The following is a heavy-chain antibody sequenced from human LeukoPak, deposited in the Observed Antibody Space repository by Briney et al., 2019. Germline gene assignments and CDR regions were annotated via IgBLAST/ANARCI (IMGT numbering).Heavy chain of an antibody. CDR1: GFTFSTYS. J-gene: IGHJ4*02. CDR2: ISSGSNTI. Sequence: GGSLRLSCAASGFTFSTYSMNWVRQAPGKGLEWVSYISSGSNTIYYADSMRGRFTISRDNAKNSLFLQMSSLRDEDTAVYCCATTGGAAAGFYFDNWGQGTLVTVSS. CDR3: ATTGGAAAGFYFDN. D-gene: IGHD6-13*01. V-gene: IGHV3-48*02.